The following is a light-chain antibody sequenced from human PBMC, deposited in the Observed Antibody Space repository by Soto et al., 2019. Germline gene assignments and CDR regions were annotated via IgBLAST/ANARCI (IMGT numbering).Light chain of an antibody. J-gene: IGLJ2*01. Sequence: QSALTQPASVSGSPGQSIIISCTGTSSDVGAYTYVSWYQHHPGKAPKLMIFDVSNRPSGVSNRFSGSKSGNTASLTISGLQPEDEADYYCTSFTTTSTVLFGGGTKLTVL. CDR3: TSFTTTSTVL. V-gene: IGLV2-14*03. CDR2: DVS. CDR1: SSDVGAYTY.